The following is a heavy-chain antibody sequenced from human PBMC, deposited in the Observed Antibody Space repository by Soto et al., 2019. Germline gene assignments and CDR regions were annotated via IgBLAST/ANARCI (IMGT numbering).Heavy chain of an antibody. Sequence: QVQLVESGGGVVQPGRSLRLSCAASGFTFSSYGMHWVRQAPGKGLEWVAVIWYDGSNKYYADSVKGRFTISRDNSKKTLYLQMNSLRAEDTAVYYCASDPTAGDYYYYYMDFWGKGTTVTVSS. V-gene: IGHV3-33*01. J-gene: IGHJ6*03. CDR2: IWYDGSNK. D-gene: IGHD7-27*01. CDR1: GFTFSSYG. CDR3: ASDPTAGDYYYYYMDF.